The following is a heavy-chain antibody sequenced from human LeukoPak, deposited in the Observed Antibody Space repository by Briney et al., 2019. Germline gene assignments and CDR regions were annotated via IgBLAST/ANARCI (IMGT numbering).Heavy chain of an antibody. Sequence: GGSLRLSCAASGFTFSSYAMHWVRQAPGKGLEWVAVISYDGSNKYYADSVKGRFTISRDNSKNTLYLQMNSLRAEDTAVYYCAMSDPPYDSSGYYYAFFDYWGQGTLVTVSS. CDR3: AMSDPPYDSSGYYYAFFDY. D-gene: IGHD3-22*01. CDR2: ISYDGSNK. J-gene: IGHJ4*02. V-gene: IGHV3-30*04. CDR1: GFTFSSYA.